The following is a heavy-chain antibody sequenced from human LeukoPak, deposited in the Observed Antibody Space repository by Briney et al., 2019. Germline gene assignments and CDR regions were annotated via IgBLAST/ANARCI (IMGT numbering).Heavy chain of an antibody. J-gene: IGHJ4*02. CDR2: ISGSGGST. D-gene: IGHD4-17*01. CDR1: GFTFSSYA. CDR3: AKFPYATVVRPFDY. V-gene: IGHV3-23*01. Sequence: GGSLRLSCAASGFTFSSYAMSWVRQAPGKGLEWVAAISGSGGSTYYADSVKGRFTISRDNSKNTLYLQMNSLRAEDTAVYYCAKFPYATVVRPFDYWGQGTLVTVSS.